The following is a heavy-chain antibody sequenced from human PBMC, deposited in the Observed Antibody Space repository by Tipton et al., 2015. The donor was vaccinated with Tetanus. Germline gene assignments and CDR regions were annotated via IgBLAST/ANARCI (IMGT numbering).Heavy chain of an antibody. CDR1: NGSISSGGYY. J-gene: IGHJ4*02. V-gene: IGHV4-31*03. D-gene: IGHD3-3*01. CDR2: VNQSGST. CDR3: ARGRTMSGVVAPFDL. Sequence: TLSLTCSVSNGSISSGGYYWSWIRQYPGKGLEWIGEVNQSGSTKYNPSFNSRAAISVDTSKSQFSLRVRSVTAADTAVYYCARGRTMSGVVAPFDLWGQGTQVTVSS.